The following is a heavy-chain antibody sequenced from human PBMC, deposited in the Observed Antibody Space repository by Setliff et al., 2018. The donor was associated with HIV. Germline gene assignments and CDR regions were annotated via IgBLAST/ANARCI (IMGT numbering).Heavy chain of an antibody. CDR1: KFVFSDYW. V-gene: IGHV3-7*01. Sequence: GGSLRLSCAASKFVFSDYWMSWVRQAPGKGLEWVANIKQDGSEKYYVDSVKGRFTISRDNAKNTLYLQMNSLRAEDTAVYYCARVSTSSGAGWGQGTLVTVS. CDR2: IKQDGSEK. J-gene: IGHJ4*02. CDR3: ARVSTSSGAG. D-gene: IGHD6-19*01.